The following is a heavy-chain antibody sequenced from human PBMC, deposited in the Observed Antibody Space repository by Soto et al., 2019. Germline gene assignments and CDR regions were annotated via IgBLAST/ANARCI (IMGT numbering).Heavy chain of an antibody. CDR1: GFTFSSYG. J-gene: IGHJ4*02. CDR3: VRSPDSSGWYDFDY. D-gene: IGHD6-19*01. V-gene: IGHV3-30*03. Sequence: GGSRRLSCAASGFTFSSYGMHWVRQAPGKGLEWVAVISYDGSNKYYADSVKGRFTISRDNSKNTLYLQMNSLRAEDTAVYYCVRSPDSSGWYDFDYWGQGTLVTVSS. CDR2: ISYDGSNK.